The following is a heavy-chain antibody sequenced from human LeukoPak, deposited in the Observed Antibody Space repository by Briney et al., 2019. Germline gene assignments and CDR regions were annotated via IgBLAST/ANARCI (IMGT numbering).Heavy chain of an antibody. Sequence: PGGSLRLSCAASGFTFSDYYMSWIRQAPGKGLEWVSYISSSGSTIYYADSVKGRFTISRDNAKNSLYLQMNSLRAEDTAVYYCARDLYQSEETLYYYYGMDVWGQGTTVTVSS. J-gene: IGHJ6*02. CDR3: ARDLYQSEETLYYYYGMDV. V-gene: IGHV3-11*01. CDR2: ISSSGSTI. D-gene: IGHD2-2*01. CDR1: GFTFSDYY.